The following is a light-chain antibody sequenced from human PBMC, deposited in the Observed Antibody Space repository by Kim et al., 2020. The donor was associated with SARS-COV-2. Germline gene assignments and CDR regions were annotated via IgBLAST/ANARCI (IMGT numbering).Light chain of an antibody. CDR1: QSVGTS. J-gene: IGKJ4*01. CDR3: QQHNNWPLT. CDR2: GAS. Sequence: LSPGERAPLSCRASQSVGTSLAWYQQKPGQAPRLLFYGASIRATGIPVRFSSSGSGTDFTLTISSLEPEDFAIYYCQQHNNWPLTFGGGTKVDIK. V-gene: IGKV3-11*01.